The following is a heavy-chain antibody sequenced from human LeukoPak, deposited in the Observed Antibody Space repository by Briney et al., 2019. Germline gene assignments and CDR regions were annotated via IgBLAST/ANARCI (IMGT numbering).Heavy chain of an antibody. CDR3: AKAGAVVVVAAKYFDY. J-gene: IGHJ4*02. CDR1: GFTFSSFA. D-gene: IGHD2-15*01. Sequence: PGGTLRLSCTASGFTFSSFAMNWVRQAPGKGLVWVSGISGSGGSTFYGDSVKGRFTISRDNSKNTLFLQMNSLRAEDTAVYYCAKAGAVVVVAAKYFDYWGQGTLVTVSS. CDR2: ISGSGGST. V-gene: IGHV3-23*01.